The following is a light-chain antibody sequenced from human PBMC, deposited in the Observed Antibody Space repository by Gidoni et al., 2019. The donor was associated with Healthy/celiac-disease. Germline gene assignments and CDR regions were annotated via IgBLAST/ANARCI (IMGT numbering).Light chain of an antibody. J-gene: IGLJ1*01. CDR2: DVS. CDR3: CSYAGSYTFGGYV. Sequence: QSALTQPRSVSGSHGQSVTIPCTGTSSDVGGYNYVSWSQQHQGKAPKLMIYDVSKRPSGVPDRSSGSKSCNTASLTISGLQAEDEADYYCCSYAGSYTFGGYVFGTGTKVTVL. CDR1: SSDVGGYNY. V-gene: IGLV2-11*01.